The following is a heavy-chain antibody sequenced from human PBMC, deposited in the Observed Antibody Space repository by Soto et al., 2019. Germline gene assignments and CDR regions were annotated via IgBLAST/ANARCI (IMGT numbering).Heavy chain of an antibody. CDR2: INPNSGST. Sequence: GASVKVSCKASGYTFISYYMHWVRKAPGQGLEWMGWINPNSGSTNYAQKFQGWVTMTRDTSISTAYMELSRLRSDDTAVYYCARDYYPRGYSYGHAFDIWGQGTMVTVSS. J-gene: IGHJ3*02. CDR3: ARDYYPRGYSYGHAFDI. D-gene: IGHD5-18*01. V-gene: IGHV1-2*04. CDR1: GYTFISYY.